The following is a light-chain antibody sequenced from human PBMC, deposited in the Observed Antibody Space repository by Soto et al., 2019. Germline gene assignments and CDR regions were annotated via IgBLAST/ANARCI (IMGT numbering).Light chain of an antibody. Sequence: DLQMTQSPSTLSASIGDRVTITCRASQSIGRWLAWYQQKPGKAPKFLMYEASTLESGVPSRFSGSESGTEFTLTISSLQPDDFATYYCQQYHSYPTWTFGQGTKVEIK. CDR2: EAS. CDR1: QSIGRW. J-gene: IGKJ1*01. V-gene: IGKV1-5*03. CDR3: QQYHSYPTWT.